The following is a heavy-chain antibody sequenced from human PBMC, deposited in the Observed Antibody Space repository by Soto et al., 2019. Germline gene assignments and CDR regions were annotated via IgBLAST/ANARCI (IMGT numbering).Heavy chain of an antibody. Sequence: QLLLQESGSGLVKPSQTLSLTCAVSGGSISSGGYSWSWIRQPSGKGLEWIGYIYHSGSTYYNPSLKSRVTISVDRSKNQFSLKLSSVTAADTAVYYCASKSYYDGMDVWGQGTSVTVSS. CDR2: IYHSGST. V-gene: IGHV4-30-2*01. CDR3: ASKSYYDGMDV. D-gene: IGHD3-10*01. J-gene: IGHJ6*02. CDR1: GGSISSGGYS.